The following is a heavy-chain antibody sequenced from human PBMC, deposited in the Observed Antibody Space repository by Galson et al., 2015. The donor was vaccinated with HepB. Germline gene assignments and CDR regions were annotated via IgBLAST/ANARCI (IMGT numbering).Heavy chain of an antibody. CDR1: GFTFSSYG. Sequence: SLRLSCAASGFTFSSYGIHWVRQAPGKGLEWVAAIEYDGRSQYYVDSVKGRFTISRDNSKNTLYLQMNSLRAEDTAVYYCAKGRPPGGSGWEFDYWGHGTLVTVSS. J-gene: IGHJ4*01. CDR2: IEYDGRSQ. V-gene: IGHV3-30*18. CDR3: AKGRPPGGSGWEFDY. D-gene: IGHD6-19*01.